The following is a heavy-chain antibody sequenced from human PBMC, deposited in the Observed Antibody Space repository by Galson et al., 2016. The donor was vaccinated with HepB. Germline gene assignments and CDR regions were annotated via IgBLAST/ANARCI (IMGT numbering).Heavy chain of an antibody. D-gene: IGHD1-1*01. CDR3: ARIQQLIPGFDFYGMDV. Sequence: PALVKPTQTLTLTCTVSGFSLNTAGLGVSWVRQPPGKALEWLGHIFSNDQKSYNTSLRTRVTISKDTSKSQVVLIMTNMAPVDTATYYCARIQQLIPGFDFYGMDVWGQGTTVTVSS. CDR1: GFSLNTAGLG. CDR2: IFSNDQK. V-gene: IGHV2-26*01. J-gene: IGHJ6*02.